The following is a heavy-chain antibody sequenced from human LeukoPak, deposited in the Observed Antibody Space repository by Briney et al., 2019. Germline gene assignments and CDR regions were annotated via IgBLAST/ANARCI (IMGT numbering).Heavy chain of an antibody. CDR2: IDYSGST. V-gene: IGHV4-59*08. Sequence: SETLSLTCSVSGASISSYYWSWIRQPPGKGLEWIGYIDYSGSTNYSPSPKSRVTISADTSKNQFSLKLTSLTAADTALYFCARHYSSDPFDYWGQGTLVTVSS. CDR1: GASISSYY. CDR3: ARHYSSDPFDY. J-gene: IGHJ4*02. D-gene: IGHD2-21*01.